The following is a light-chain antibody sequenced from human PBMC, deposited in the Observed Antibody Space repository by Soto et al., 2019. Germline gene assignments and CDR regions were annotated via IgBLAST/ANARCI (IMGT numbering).Light chain of an antibody. CDR1: RSISDW. CDR3: QKYNSALFT. J-gene: IGKJ3*01. Sequence: DIQMTQSPSSLSPSVGDRVTIACRASRSISDWLAWYQQKPGKAPELLIFDASNLKSGVSSRFSGSGSGTEFTLTISSLQPEDVATYYCQKYNSALFTFGPGTKVDIK. V-gene: IGKV1-5*01. CDR2: DAS.